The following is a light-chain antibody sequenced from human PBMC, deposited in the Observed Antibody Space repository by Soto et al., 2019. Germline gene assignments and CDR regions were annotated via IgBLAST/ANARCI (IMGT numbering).Light chain of an antibody. CDR1: SSDVGGYNF. J-gene: IGLJ2*01. CDR3: CSYAGSVV. CDR2: DVN. Sequence: QSALTQPRSVSGSPGQSVTISCTGTSSDVGGYNFVSWYQQHPGKAPKLMIYDVNKRPSGVPDRFSGSKSGNTASLTISGLQAEDEADYYCCSYAGSVVFGGGTKLTV. V-gene: IGLV2-11*01.